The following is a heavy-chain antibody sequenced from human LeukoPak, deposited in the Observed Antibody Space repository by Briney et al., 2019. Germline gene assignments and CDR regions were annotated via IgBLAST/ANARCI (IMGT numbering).Heavy chain of an antibody. V-gene: IGHV4-30-4*01. J-gene: IGHJ4*02. D-gene: IGHD2-15*01. CDR1: GGSISSGDYY. CDR3: ARVHCSGGSCYSFDY. Sequence: SQTLSLTCTVSGGSISSGDYYWSWIRQPPGKGLEWIGYIYYSGSTYYNPSLKSRVTISVDTSKNQFSLKLSSVTAADTAVYYCARVHCSGGSCYSFDYWGQGTLVPVSS. CDR2: IYYSGST.